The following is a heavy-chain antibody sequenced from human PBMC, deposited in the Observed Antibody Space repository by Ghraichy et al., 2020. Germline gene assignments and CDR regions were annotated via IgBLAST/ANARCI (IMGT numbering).Heavy chain of an antibody. D-gene: IGHD1-1*01. CDR2: IYYNGIT. CDR1: GGSVSSSRYY. J-gene: IGHJ4*02. Sequence: SEPLSLTCTVFGGSVSSSRYYWGWIRQPPGKGLEWIGNIYYNGITYYNPSLESRVTISIDTSKNQFSLKLSSVTATDTAVYYCARSTSTAFDYWGQGTPVTVSS. V-gene: IGHV4-39*01. CDR3: ARSTSTAFDY.